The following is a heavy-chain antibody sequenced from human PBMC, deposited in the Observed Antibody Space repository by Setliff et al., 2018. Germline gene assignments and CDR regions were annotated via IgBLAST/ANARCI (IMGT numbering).Heavy chain of an antibody. CDR2: IYTSGST. J-gene: IGHJ6*03. CDR3: ARGRLREDLLHYYYYHMDV. Sequence: SETLSLTCTVSGGSISNYYWSWIRQPAGKGLEWIGRIYTSGSTNYNPSLKSRVTMSVDTSKNQFSLKLSSVTAADTAVYYCARGRLREDLLHYYYYHMDVWAKGTTVTVSS. D-gene: IGHD3-22*01. V-gene: IGHV4-4*07. CDR1: GGSISNYY.